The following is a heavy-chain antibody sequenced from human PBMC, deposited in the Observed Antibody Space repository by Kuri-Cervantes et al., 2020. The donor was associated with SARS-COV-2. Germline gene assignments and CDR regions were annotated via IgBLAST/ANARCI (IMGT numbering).Heavy chain of an antibody. Sequence: GGSLKISCAASGFTFSSYGMHWVRQAPGKGLEWVAVIWYDGSNKHYADSVKGRFTISRDNSKNTLYLQMNSLRAEDTAVYYCARDRSSYYDPRRPIDQGDYWGQGTLVTVSS. J-gene: IGHJ4*02. CDR2: IWYDGSNK. V-gene: IGHV3-33*01. D-gene: IGHD3-22*01. CDR3: ARDRSSYYDPRRPIDQGDY. CDR1: GFTFSSYG.